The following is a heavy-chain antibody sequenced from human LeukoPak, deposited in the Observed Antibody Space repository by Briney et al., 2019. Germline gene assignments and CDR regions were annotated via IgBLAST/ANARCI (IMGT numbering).Heavy chain of an antibody. V-gene: IGHV1-2*04. D-gene: IGHD6-13*01. J-gene: IGHJ4*02. CDR3: ARAAAAGPYYFDY. CDR2: INPNSGGT. CDR1: GYTFTGYY. Sequence: ASVKVSCKASGYTFTGYYMHWVRQAPGQGLEWMGWINPNSGGTNYAQKFQGWVTMTRDTSISTAYMELSRLRSDDTAVYYCARAAAAGPYYFDYWGQGTLVTVSS.